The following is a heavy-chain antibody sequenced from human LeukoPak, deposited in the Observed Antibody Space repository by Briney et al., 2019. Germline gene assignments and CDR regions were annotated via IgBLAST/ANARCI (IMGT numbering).Heavy chain of an antibody. J-gene: IGHJ6*03. CDR1: GYTFTSYG. CDR3: ARDSSGSYYHYYYYMDV. V-gene: IGHV1-18*01. Sequence: ASVTVSCKASGYTFTSYGISWVRQAPGQGLEWMGWISAYNGNTNYAQKLQGRVTMTTDTSTSTAYMELRSLRSDDTAVYYCARDSSGSYYHYYYYMDVWGKGTTVTISS. CDR2: ISAYNGNT. D-gene: IGHD1-26*01.